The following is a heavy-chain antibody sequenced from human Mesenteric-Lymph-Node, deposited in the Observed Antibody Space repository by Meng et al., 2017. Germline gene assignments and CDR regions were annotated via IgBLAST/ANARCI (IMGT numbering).Heavy chain of an antibody. CDR1: GGSGSSGGYY. Sequence: LQESGPGLVKPSQTLSLPCTVSGGSGSSGGYYWTWIRQHPGKGLEWFGHIYYSGSTFYNPSLKRRVIISIDTSKNQFSLNLRSVTAADTAVYYCARVSSGWDYFDYWGQGTLVTVSS. CDR2: IYYSGST. CDR3: ARVSSGWDYFDY. V-gene: IGHV4-31*03. J-gene: IGHJ4*02. D-gene: IGHD6-19*01.